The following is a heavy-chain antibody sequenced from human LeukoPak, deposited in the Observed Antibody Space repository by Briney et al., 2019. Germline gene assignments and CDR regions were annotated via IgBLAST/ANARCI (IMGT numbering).Heavy chain of an antibody. V-gene: IGHV3-23*01. J-gene: IGHJ4*02. CDR1: GFTLRSHA. Sequence: GGPLRHPCVGSGFTLRSHAMSWVRPAPEKGLEFVSGIYENGGTTYYADSVKGRFTISRDNSKNTLYLQMNSLRAEDTAVYYCAKTPKNYDSSGGGGFDYLGGGTLVTVSS. CDR3: AKTPKNYDSSGGGGFDY. CDR2: IYENGGTT. D-gene: IGHD3-22*01.